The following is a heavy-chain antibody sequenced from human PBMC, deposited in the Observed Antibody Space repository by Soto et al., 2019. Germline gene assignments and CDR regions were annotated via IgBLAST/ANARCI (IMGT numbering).Heavy chain of an antibody. Sequence: GESLKISCKGSGYSFTSYWIGWVRQMPGKGLEWMGIIYPGDSDTRYSPSFQGQVTISAGKSISTAYLQWSSLKASDTAMYYCARGSTVVTRKEFYGMDVWGQGTTVTVSS. J-gene: IGHJ6*02. CDR2: IYPGDSDT. D-gene: IGHD4-17*01. CDR3: ARGSTVVTRKEFYGMDV. CDR1: GYSFTSYW. V-gene: IGHV5-51*01.